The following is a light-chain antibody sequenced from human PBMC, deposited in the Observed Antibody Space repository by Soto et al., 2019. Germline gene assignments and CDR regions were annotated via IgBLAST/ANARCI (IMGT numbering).Light chain of an antibody. CDR1: QAIRKA. J-gene: IGKJ5*01. Sequence: AIQLTQSPSSLSASVGDRVAITCRASQAIRKALGWYQQKPGRVPKLLIYAASTLHSGVPSRFSGSASGTDFTLTISRLEPEDFAVYYCQQYGSSPPITFGKGTRLEIK. V-gene: IGKV1-6*01. CDR3: QQYGSSPPIT. CDR2: AAS.